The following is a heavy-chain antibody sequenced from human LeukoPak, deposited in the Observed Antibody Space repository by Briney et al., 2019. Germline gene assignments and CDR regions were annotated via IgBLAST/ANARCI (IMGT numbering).Heavy chain of an antibody. V-gene: IGHV3-48*03. CDR1: GFTFSYYE. J-gene: IGHJ4*02. Sequence: GGSLRLSCAASGFTFSYYEMIWVRQAPGKGLEWVPYITGGSTTKNYADSVKGRFTISRDNAKNSLYLQMNSLRAEDTAIYYCARDGDIAVATAPYYFDYWGQGILVTVSS. CDR2: ITGGSTTK. CDR3: ARDGDIAVATAPYYFDY. D-gene: IGHD6-19*01.